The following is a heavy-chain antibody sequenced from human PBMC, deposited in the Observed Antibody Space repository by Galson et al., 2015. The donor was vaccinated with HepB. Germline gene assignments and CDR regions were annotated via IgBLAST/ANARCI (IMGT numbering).Heavy chain of an antibody. V-gene: IGHV3-53*01. Sequence: SLRLSCAASGFTVSSNYMSWVRQAPGKGQEWVSVIYSGGSTYYADSVKGRFTISRDNSKNTLYLQMNSLRAEDTAVYYCAASVVAAGLRCYYFYGMDVWGQGTTVTVSS. CDR3: AASVVAAGLRCYYFYGMDV. D-gene: IGHD6-13*01. J-gene: IGHJ6*02. CDR1: GFTVSSNY. CDR2: IYSGGST.